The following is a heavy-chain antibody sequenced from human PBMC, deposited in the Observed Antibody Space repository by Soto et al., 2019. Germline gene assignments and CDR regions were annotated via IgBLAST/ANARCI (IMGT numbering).Heavy chain of an antibody. J-gene: IGHJ4*02. Sequence: QVQLQESGPGLVKPSGTLSLTCAVSGASISDNWWSWVRQPPGKGLEWIGEIYHSGTTTYNPSLKSRVIISVDKSASQISLTLNSVTAADTAIYYCAGHVAVPRTRGFDYWGQGTPVTVSS. CDR1: GASISDNW. CDR3: AGHVAVPRTRGFDY. V-gene: IGHV4-4*02. D-gene: IGHD2-15*01. CDR2: IYHSGTT.